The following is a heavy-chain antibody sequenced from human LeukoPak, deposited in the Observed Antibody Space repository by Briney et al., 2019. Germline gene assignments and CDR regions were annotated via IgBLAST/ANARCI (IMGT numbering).Heavy chain of an antibody. Sequence: GGSLRLSCAASGFTFTTYWMHWVRQAPGKGLVWVSHINSDGSITSYADSVKGRFTISRDNAKNTLYLQMNSLRAEDTAVYYCASDAVDTANAVWGQGTTVTVSS. CDR1: GFTFTTYW. J-gene: IGHJ6*02. V-gene: IGHV3-74*01. D-gene: IGHD5-18*01. CDR3: ASDAVDTANAV. CDR2: INSDGSIT.